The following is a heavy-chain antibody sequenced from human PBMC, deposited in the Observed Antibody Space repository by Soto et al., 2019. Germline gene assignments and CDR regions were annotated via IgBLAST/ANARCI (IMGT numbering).Heavy chain of an antibody. J-gene: IGHJ4*02. V-gene: IGHV4-30-4*01. D-gene: IGHD1-1*01. CDR2: IYYSGST. Sequence: PSETLSLTCTVSGGSISSGDYYWSWIRQPPGKGLEWIGYIYYSGSTYYNPSLKSRVTISVDTSKNQFSLKLSSVTAADTAVYYCAKLVSWDPYYFDYWGQGTLVTVSS. CDR3: AKLVSWDPYYFDY. CDR1: GGSISSGDYY.